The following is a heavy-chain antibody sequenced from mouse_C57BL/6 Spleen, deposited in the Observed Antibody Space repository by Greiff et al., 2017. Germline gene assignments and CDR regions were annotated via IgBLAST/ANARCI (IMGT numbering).Heavy chain of an antibody. CDR2: IWSGGST. CDR3: ARNYVVEGAWFAY. J-gene: IGHJ3*01. D-gene: IGHD1-1*01. V-gene: IGHV2-2*01. CDR1: GFSLTSYG. Sequence: VQLQESGPGLVQPSPSLSITCTVSGFSLTSYGVHWVRQSPGKGLEWLGVIWSGGSTDYNAAFISRLSISKDNSKSQVFFKMNSLQAEDTAIYDCARNYVVEGAWFAYWGQGTLVTVSA.